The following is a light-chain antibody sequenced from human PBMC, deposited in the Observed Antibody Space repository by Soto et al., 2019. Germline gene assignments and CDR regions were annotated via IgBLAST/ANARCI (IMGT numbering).Light chain of an antibody. Sequence: DIQMTQSPSSLSASVGDRVTITCRASQSISSYLNWYQQKPGKAPKLLIYAASSLQSGVTSRFSGSGSGTDFTLNIRSLQPEDFATYYCQQIYSTPRTFGQGTKVEIK. CDR2: AAS. V-gene: IGKV1-39*01. CDR1: QSISSY. CDR3: QQIYSTPRT. J-gene: IGKJ1*01.